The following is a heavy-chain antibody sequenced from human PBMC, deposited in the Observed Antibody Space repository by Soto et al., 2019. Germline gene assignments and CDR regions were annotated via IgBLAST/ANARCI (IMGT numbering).Heavy chain of an antibody. CDR3: ASSGFDDYPSAFDY. D-gene: IGHD4-17*01. CDR2: INPSVGST. CDR1: GYTFTSYY. J-gene: IGHJ4*02. Sequence: ASVKVSCKSSGYTFTSYYMHWVRQPPGQGLEWMGIINPSVGSTSYAQKFQGRVTMTRDTSTSTVYMELSSQRSEDTAVYYCASSGFDDYPSAFDYWGQGTLVTVSS. V-gene: IGHV1-46*01.